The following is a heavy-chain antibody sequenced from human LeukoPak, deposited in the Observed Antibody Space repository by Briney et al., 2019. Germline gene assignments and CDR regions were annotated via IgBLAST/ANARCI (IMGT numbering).Heavy chain of an antibody. CDR1: GGSISGSSYY. V-gene: IGHV4-39*01. CDR2: IYYSGST. CDR3: ARHFDYRDAFDI. J-gene: IGHJ3*02. Sequence: SETLSLTCTVSGGSISGSSYYWGWIRQPPGKGLEWIGSIYYSGSTYYNPSLKSRVTISVDTSKNQFSLKLSSVTAADTAVYYCARHFDYRDAFDIWGQGTMVTVSS. D-gene: IGHD3-9*01.